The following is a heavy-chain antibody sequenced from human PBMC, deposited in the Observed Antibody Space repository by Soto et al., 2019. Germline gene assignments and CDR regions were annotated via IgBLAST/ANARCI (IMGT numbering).Heavy chain of an antibody. CDR2: IYPGDSDV. Sequence: GESLKISCKGSGYSFTSYWIGWVRQMPGKGLEWVGIIYPGDSDVRYSPSFQGQVTISVDKSTSTAYLQWNNLKASDTAIYYCARPQSLGSRYIGADVWGQGTTVTVSS. CDR3: ARPQSLGSRYIGADV. V-gene: IGHV5-51*01. D-gene: IGHD1-1*01. CDR1: GYSFTSYW. J-gene: IGHJ6*02.